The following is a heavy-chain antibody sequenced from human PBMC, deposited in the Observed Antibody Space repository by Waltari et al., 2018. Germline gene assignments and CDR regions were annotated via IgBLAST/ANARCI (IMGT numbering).Heavy chain of an antibody. J-gene: IGHJ4*02. V-gene: IGHV3-48*04. CDR1: GFTFSSYS. Sequence: EVQLVESGGGLVQPGGSLRLSCAASGFTFSSYSMNWVRQAPGKGLEWVSYISSSSSTIYYADSVKGRFTISRDNAKNSLYLQMNSLRAEDTAVYYCAGSWPFRYSSSWYYFDYWGQGTLVTVSS. CDR2: ISSSSSTI. D-gene: IGHD6-13*01. CDR3: AGSWPFRYSSSWYYFDY.